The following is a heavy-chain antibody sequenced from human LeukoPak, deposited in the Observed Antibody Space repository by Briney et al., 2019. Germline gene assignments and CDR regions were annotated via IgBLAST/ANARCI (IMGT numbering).Heavy chain of an antibody. Sequence: PGGSLRLSCAASGFTFSSYAMSWVRQAPGKGLEWVSAISGSGGSTYYADSVKGRFTISRDNSKNTLYLQMNSLRAEDTAVYYCAKSPGYCSSTSCYYYYGMDVWGQGATVTVSS. D-gene: IGHD2-2*01. CDR3: AKSPGYCSSTSCYYYYGMDV. CDR1: GFTFSSYA. V-gene: IGHV3-23*01. CDR2: ISGSGGST. J-gene: IGHJ6*02.